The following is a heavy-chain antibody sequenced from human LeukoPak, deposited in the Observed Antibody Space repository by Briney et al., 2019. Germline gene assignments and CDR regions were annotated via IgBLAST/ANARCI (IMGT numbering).Heavy chain of an antibody. CDR1: GFTFSSYE. CDR3: ARDRYSSSPYYYYYYMDV. V-gene: IGHV3-48*03. CDR2: ISSSGSTI. Sequence: GGSLRLSCAASGFTFSSYEMNWVRQAPGKGLECVSYISSSGSTIYYADSVEGRFTISRDNAKNSLYLQMNSLRAEDTAVYYCARDRYSSSPYYYYYYMDVWGKGTTVTVSS. J-gene: IGHJ6*03. D-gene: IGHD6-6*01.